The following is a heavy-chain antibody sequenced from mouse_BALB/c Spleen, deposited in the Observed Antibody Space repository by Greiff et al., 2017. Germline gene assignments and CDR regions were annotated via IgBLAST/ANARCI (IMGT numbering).Heavy chain of an antibody. CDR3: TRSSLDWYFDV. Sequence: EVKLMESGGGLVQPGGSMKLSCVASGFTFSNYWMNWVRQSPEKGLEWVAEIRLKSNNYATHYAESVKGRFTISRDDSKSSVYLQMNNLRAEDTGIYYCTRSSLDWYFDVWGAGTTVTVSS. V-gene: IGHV6-6*02. CDR1: GFTFSNYW. J-gene: IGHJ1*01. CDR2: IRLKSNNYAT.